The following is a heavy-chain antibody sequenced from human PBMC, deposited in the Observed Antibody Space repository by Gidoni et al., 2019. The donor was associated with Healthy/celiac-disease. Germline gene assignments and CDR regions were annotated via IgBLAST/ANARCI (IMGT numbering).Heavy chain of an antibody. V-gene: IGHV1-3*01. Sequence: QVQLVQSGAEVKKPGASVKVSCKASGYTFTSYAMHWVRQAPGQRLEWMGWINAGNGNTKYSQKFQGRVTITRDTSASTAYMELSSLRSEDTAVYYCARAEGYCSSTSCYYFDYWGQGTLVTVSS. CDR3: ARAEGYCSSTSCYYFDY. D-gene: IGHD2-2*01. CDR1: GYTFTSYA. CDR2: INAGNGNT. J-gene: IGHJ4*02.